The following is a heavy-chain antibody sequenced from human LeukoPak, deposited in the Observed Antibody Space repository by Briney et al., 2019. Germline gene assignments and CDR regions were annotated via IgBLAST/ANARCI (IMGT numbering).Heavy chain of an antibody. D-gene: IGHD3-3*01. V-gene: IGHV3-23*01. J-gene: IGHJ4*02. CDR3: ASPLALGIFSWLVS. CDR1: GFTFTTYA. Sequence: GGSLRLSCAASGFTFTTYAMTWVRRAPGKGLEWVSSMSGSGSSTLYADSVKGRCTVSRDISKNTLYLQMNSLRVEDTAVYYCASPLALGIFSWLVSWGQGTLVTVSS. CDR2: MSGSGSST.